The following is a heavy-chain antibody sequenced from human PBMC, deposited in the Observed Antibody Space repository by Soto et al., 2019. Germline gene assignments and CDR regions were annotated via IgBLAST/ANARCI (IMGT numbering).Heavy chain of an antibody. V-gene: IGHV1-8*01. Sequence: QVQLVQSGAEVKKPGASVKVSCKASGYTFTSYDINWVRQATGQGLEWMGWMNPNSGNTGYAQKFQGRVTMTRNTSISRAYMELSSLRSEDTAVYYCARERAVLVPDAMSGYYYGMDVWGQGTTVTVSS. CDR1: GYTFTSYD. J-gene: IGHJ6*02. CDR2: MNPNSGNT. D-gene: IGHD2-2*01. CDR3: ARERAVLVPDAMSGYYYGMDV.